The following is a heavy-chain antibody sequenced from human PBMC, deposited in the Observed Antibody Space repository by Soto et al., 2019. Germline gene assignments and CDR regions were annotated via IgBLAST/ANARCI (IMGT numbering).Heavy chain of an antibody. J-gene: IGHJ4*02. V-gene: IGHV4-30-4*01. Sequence: QVQLQESGPGLVKPSQTLSLTCSVSGGSVTSSDFYWSWLRQPPGKGLEWIGYIYYSENSYYGPFLGSRVSISLDPSKTLSSLSLTSVTAADTADYYCASKKGYCSRPVCFPPTRLEFWGPGILVTVSS. D-gene: IGHD2-2*01. CDR2: IYYSENS. CDR1: GGSVTSSDFY. CDR3: ASKKGYCSRPVCFPPTRLEF.